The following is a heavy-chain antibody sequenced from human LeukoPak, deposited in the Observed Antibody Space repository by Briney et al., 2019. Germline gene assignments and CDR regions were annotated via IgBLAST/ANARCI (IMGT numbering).Heavy chain of an antibody. CDR1: GFTFSGYG. V-gene: IGHV3-23*01. CDR2: ISGSGGST. J-gene: IGHJ3*02. Sequence: GGSLRLSCAAAGFTFSGYGMSWVRQAPGKGLEWVSVISGSGGSTYYADSVKGRFTISRDNSKNTLYLQMDSLRAEDAAVYYCTTELYCSSTSCPGAFEIWGQGTMVTVSS. D-gene: IGHD2-2*01. CDR3: TTELYCSSTSCPGAFEI.